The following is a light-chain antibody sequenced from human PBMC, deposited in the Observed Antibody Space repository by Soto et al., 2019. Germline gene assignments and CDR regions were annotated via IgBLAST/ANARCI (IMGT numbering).Light chain of an antibody. J-gene: IGKJ1*01. Sequence: EIVLPQSPGTLSLSPGERATLSCRASQSVSSYVAWYQQKPGQAPRLLIYGASTRATGIPDRFSGSGSGTDFTLTISRLEPEDFAVFYCQQYGSSLPWTFGQGTKVDIK. CDR3: QQYGSSLPWT. CDR2: GAS. CDR1: QSVSSY. V-gene: IGKV3-20*01.